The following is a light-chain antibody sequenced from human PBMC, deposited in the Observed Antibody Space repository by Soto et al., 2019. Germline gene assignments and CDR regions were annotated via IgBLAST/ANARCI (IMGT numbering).Light chain of an antibody. J-gene: IGKJ1*01. V-gene: IGKV3-20*01. CDR1: QTISNNY. CDR3: REYLSSPWA. CDR2: AAS. Sequence: EIVLTQSPGTLPLSPGERATLSCRASQTISNNYVAWYQQKPGQAPRVLIYAASSRVAGIPDRFSGSGSGTDFTLTIRRMETEDFAVYSCREYLSSPWAFGQATKVDIK.